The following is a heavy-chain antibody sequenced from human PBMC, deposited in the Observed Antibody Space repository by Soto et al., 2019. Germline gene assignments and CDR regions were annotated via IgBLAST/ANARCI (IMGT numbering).Heavy chain of an antibody. V-gene: IGHV3-30*18. Sequence: QGQLVESGGGVVQPGTSLRLSCVASGFIFSSYGMHWVRQAPGKGLEWVAVIAFEGSKKYYADSVKGRFTISRDNNKKTVYLQMNSLRPEDTGVYYCAKLPTVPTPDDYWGQGPLVTVSP. CDR2: IAFEGSKK. J-gene: IGHJ4*02. CDR3: AKLPTVPTPDDY. CDR1: GFIFSSYG. D-gene: IGHD4-17*01.